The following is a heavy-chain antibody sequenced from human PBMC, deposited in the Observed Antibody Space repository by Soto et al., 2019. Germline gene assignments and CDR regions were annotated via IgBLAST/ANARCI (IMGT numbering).Heavy chain of an antibody. J-gene: IGHJ4*02. CDR2: ISGSDGGT. V-gene: IGHV3-23*01. D-gene: IGHD6-19*01. CDR3: ARAAGRDLDY. CDR1: GFTFSVYA. Sequence: GSLRLSCAASGFTFSVYAIAWVRQAPGKGLEWVSTISGSDGGTYYADSVKGRFTISRDNSKNTLYLQMDSLRAEDTAGYYCARAAGRDLDYWGQGTLVTVSS.